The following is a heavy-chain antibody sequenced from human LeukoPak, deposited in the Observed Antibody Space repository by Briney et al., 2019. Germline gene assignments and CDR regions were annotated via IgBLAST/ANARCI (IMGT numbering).Heavy chain of an antibody. CDR3: ARHIGYDFDY. CDR2: ISGTGGNT. Sequence: GGSLRLSCAASGFTFSNYGMHWVRQAPGKGLEWVSAISGTGGNTYYADSVKGRFTISRDNSKNTLYLQMNILRAEDTAVYYCARHIGYDFDYWGQGTLVTVSS. J-gene: IGHJ4*02. D-gene: IGHD5-12*01. V-gene: IGHV3-23*01. CDR1: GFTFSNYG.